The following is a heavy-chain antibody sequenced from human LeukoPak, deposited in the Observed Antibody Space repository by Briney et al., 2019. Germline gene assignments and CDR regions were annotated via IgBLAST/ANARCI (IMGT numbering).Heavy chain of an antibody. J-gene: IGHJ3*02. V-gene: IGHV3-74*01. Sequence: PGGSLRLSCAASGFTFSSYWMHWVRQAPGKGLVWVSRINTDGSSTSYADSVKGRFTISRDNAKNTLYLQMNSPRAEDTAVYYCARRSGDWRDAFDIWGQGTMVTVSS. CDR2: INTDGSST. CDR1: GFTFSSYW. CDR3: ARRSGDWRDAFDI. D-gene: IGHD2-21*01.